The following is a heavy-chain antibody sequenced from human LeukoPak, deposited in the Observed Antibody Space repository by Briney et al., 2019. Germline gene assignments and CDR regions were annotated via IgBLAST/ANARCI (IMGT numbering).Heavy chain of an antibody. D-gene: IGHD4-17*01. V-gene: IGHV3-30*04. CDR1: GFTFSSYA. Sequence: GGSLRLSCAASGFTFSSYAMHWVRQAPGKGLEWVAVISYDGSNKYYADSVKGRFTFSRDNSKNTLYLQMNSLRAEDTAVYYCARDSTMTTVTFVDYWGQGTLVTVSS. CDR3: ARDSTMTTVTFVDY. CDR2: ISYDGSNK. J-gene: IGHJ4*02.